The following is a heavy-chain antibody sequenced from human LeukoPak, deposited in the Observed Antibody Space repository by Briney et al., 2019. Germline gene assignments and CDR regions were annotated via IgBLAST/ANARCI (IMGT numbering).Heavy chain of an antibody. Sequence: GRSLRLSCAASGFTFDDYAMHWVRQAPGKGLEWVSGISWNSGSIGYADSVKGRFTISRDNAKNSLYLQMNSLRAEDTAVYYCASVSGHDYWGQGTLVTVSS. D-gene: IGHD3-3*01. J-gene: IGHJ4*02. CDR2: ISWNSGSI. CDR1: GFTFDDYA. V-gene: IGHV3-9*01. CDR3: ASVSGHDY.